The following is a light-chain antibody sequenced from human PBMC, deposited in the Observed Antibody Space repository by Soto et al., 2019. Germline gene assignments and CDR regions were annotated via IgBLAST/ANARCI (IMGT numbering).Light chain of an antibody. CDR3: QQYGNSPIS. Sequence: EIVLTQSPGTLSLSPGERATLSCRASQSVSSNDLAWYQQKPGQAPRLLIYGASSRATGIPDRFNGSGSGTDFTLTISRLEPEDFAVYYCQQYGNSPISFGQGTRLEIK. CDR1: QSVSSND. V-gene: IGKV3-20*01. J-gene: IGKJ5*01. CDR2: GAS.